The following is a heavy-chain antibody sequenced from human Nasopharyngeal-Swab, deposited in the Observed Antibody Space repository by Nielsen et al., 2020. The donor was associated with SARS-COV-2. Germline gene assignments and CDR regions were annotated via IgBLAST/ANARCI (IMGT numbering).Heavy chain of an antibody. CDR3: ARDSIYYNYKDV. V-gene: IGHV4-39*07. J-gene: IGHJ6*04. CDR2: IHYGGTT. Sequence: WIRQPPGKGLEWIGSIHYGGTTYYNSSLKSRVTISTDTSKSQLSLNLYSVTAADTAVYYCARDSIYYNYKDVWGTGTTVTVSS. D-gene: IGHD3-16*01.